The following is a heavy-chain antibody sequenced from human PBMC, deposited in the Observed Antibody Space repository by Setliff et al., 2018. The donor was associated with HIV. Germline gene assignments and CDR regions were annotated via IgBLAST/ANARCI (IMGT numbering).Heavy chain of an antibody. CDR3: ARDDHYYDSGSYYSDWYFDL. J-gene: IGHJ2*01. D-gene: IGHD3-10*01. V-gene: IGHV1-69*13. CDR2: IIPIFGTA. CDR1: GGSFSNYA. Sequence: SVKVSCKASGGSFSNYAINWVRQAPGQGLEWMEKIIPIFGTANYAQNFQGRVTITADESTSTADMELSSLRSEDTAVYYCARDDHYYDSGSYYSDWYFDLWGRGTLVTVSS.